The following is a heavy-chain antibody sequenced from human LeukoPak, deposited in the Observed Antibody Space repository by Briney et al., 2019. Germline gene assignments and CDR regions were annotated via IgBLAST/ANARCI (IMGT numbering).Heavy chain of an antibody. CDR3: ARGPYGDYVDAFDI. D-gene: IGHD4-17*01. Sequence: GGSLRLSCAASGFTFSTCTMNWVRQAPEKGLEWLSYITSSSSTIYYADSVKGRFTISRDNAKNSLYLQMNSLRDEDTAVYYCARGPYGDYVDAFDIWGQGTMVTVSS. CDR1: GFTFSTCT. V-gene: IGHV3-48*02. J-gene: IGHJ3*02. CDR2: ITSSSSTI.